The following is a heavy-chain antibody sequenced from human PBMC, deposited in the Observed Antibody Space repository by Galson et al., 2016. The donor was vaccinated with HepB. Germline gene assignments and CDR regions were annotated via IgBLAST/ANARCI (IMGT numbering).Heavy chain of an antibody. CDR3: SRAPYTDSPAGSAY. V-gene: IGHV1-69*13. Sequence: SVKVSCKASGGTFNDYLIYWVRQAPGQGLEWMGGIIPLLGTVTYAQNFRGRLTITADASTSTAYMDLSSLRSVDTAVYYCSRAPYTDSPAGSAYWGQGTLVTVSS. CDR2: IIPLLGTV. D-gene: IGHD6-13*01. CDR1: GGTFNDYL. J-gene: IGHJ4*02.